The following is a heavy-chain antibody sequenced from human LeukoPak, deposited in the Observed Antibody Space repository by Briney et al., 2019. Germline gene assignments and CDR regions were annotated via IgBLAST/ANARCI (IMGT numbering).Heavy chain of an antibody. CDR1: GGSFSGYY. V-gene: IGHV4-34*01. CDR2: INHSGST. D-gene: IGHD2-15*01. J-gene: IGHJ4*02. Sequence: SETLSLTCAVYGGSFSGYYWSWIRQPPGKGLEWIGEINHSGSTNYNPSLKSRVTISVGTSKNQFSLKLSSVTAADTAVYYCARGRGYCSGGSCSRFDYWGQGTLVTVSS. CDR3: ARGRGYCSGGSCSRFDY.